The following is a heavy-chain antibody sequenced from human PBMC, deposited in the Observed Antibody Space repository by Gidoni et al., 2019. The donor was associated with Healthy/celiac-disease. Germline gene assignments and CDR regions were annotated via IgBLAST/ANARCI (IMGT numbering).Heavy chain of an antibody. V-gene: IGHV3-21*01. CDR1: GFTFSSYS. D-gene: IGHD2-2*01. Sequence: EVQLVESGGGLVKPGGSLRLSCAASGFTFSSYSMNWVRQAPGKGLEWVSSISSSSSYIYYADSVKGRFTISRDNAKNSLYLQMNSLRAEDTAVYYCARVRCSSTSCYGMDVWGQGTTVTVSS. CDR3: ARVRCSSTSCYGMDV. J-gene: IGHJ6*02. CDR2: ISSSSSYI.